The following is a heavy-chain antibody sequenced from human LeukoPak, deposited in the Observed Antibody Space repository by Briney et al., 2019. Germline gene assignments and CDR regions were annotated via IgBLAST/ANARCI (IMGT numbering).Heavy chain of an antibody. D-gene: IGHD1-7*01. CDR1: GGSFSGYY. CDR2: IYYSGNT. Sequence: SETLSLTCAVYGGSFSGYYWSWIRQPPGKGLEWIGYIYYSGNTYYNPSLESRVTISIDTSKNHFSLKLSSVTAADTAVYYCARDTGTYYFAYWGQGTLVTVPS. J-gene: IGHJ4*02. CDR3: ARDTGTYYFAY. V-gene: IGHV4-34*09.